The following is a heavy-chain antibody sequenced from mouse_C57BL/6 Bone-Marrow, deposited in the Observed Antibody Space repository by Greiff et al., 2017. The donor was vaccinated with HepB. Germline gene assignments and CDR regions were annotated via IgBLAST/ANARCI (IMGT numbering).Heavy chain of an antibody. Sequence: QVQLQQPGAELVRPGSSVKLSCKASGYTFTSYWMDWVKQRPGQGLEWIGNIYPSDSETHYNQKFKDKATLTVDKSSSTAYMQLSSLTSEDSAVYYCARDPYYYGSSSYWYFDVWGTGTTVTVSS. V-gene: IGHV1-61*01. D-gene: IGHD1-1*01. J-gene: IGHJ1*03. CDR3: ARDPYYYGSSSYWYFDV. CDR2: IYPSDSET. CDR1: GYTFTSYW.